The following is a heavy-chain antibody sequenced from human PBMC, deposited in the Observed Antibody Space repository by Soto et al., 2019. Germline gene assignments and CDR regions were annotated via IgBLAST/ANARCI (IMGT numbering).Heavy chain of an antibody. Sequence: XXSLRLSCAASGFTVSSNYMSWVRQAPGKGLEWVSVIYSGGSTYYADSVKGRFTISRDNSKNTLYLQMESLRAEDTAVYYCARDTATGGFDPWGQGTLVTVSS. V-gene: IGHV3-66*01. J-gene: IGHJ5*02. CDR1: GFTVSSNY. D-gene: IGHD6-25*01. CDR2: IYSGGST. CDR3: ARDTATGGFDP.